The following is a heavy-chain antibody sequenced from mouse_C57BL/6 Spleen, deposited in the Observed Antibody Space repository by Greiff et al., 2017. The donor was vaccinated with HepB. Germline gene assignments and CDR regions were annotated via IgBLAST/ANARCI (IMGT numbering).Heavy chain of an antibody. CDR2: SRNKANDYTT. V-gene: IGHV7-1*01. CDR3: ARDNYYGWYFDV. J-gene: IGHJ1*03. CDR1: GFTFSDFY. Sequence: EVQLVESGGGLVQSGRSLRLSCATSGFTFSDFYMEWVRQAPGKGLEWIAASRNKANDYTTEYSASVKGRFIVSRDTSQSILYLQMNALRAEDTAIDYCARDNYYGWYFDVWGTGTTVTVSS. D-gene: IGHD1-1*01.